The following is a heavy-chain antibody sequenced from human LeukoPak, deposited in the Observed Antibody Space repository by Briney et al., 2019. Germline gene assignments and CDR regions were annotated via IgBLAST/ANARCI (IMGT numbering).Heavy chain of an antibody. J-gene: IGHJ4*02. D-gene: IGHD1-26*01. V-gene: IGHV3-7*03. Sequence: GGSLRLSCAVSGFSFNTYWMTWVRQAPGKGLEWVANIKQDGSEKYYVDSVKGRFTISRDNAKNSLYLQMNSLKTEDTAVYYCTADFPGGTYPIDYWGQGTLVTVSS. CDR2: IKQDGSEK. CDR3: TADFPGGTYPIDY. CDR1: GFSFNTYW.